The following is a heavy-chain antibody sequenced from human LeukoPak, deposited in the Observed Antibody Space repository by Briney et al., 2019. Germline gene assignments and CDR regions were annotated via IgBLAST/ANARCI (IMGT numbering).Heavy chain of an antibody. V-gene: IGHV1-18*01. CDR3: AREEGDIVVVPAPDY. CDR1: GYTFTSYG. Sequence: GASVKVSCKASGYTFTSYGISWVRQAPGQGLEWMGWISAYNGNTNYAQKLQGRVTMTTDTSTSTAYMELRSLRSDDTAVYYCAREEGDIVVVPAPDYWGQGTLVTVSS. D-gene: IGHD2-2*01. J-gene: IGHJ4*02. CDR2: ISAYNGNT.